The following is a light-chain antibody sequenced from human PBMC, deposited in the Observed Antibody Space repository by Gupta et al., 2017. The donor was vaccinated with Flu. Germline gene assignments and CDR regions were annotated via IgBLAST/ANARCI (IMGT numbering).Light chain of an antibody. CDR3: QQSYSTSET. J-gene: IGKJ2*01. CDR2: AAS. Sequence: PSSLSASVGDRVTITCRASQSISSYLNWYQQKPGKAPKLLIYAASSLQSGVPSRFSGSGSGTDFTLTISSLQPEDFATYYCQQSYSTSETFGQGTKLEIK. V-gene: IGKV1-39*01. CDR1: QSISSY.